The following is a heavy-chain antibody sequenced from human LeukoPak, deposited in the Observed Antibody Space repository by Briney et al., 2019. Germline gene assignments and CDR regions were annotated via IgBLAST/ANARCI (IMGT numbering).Heavy chain of an antibody. V-gene: IGHV3-66*01. J-gene: IGHJ4*02. CDR1: GFTVSSNY. D-gene: IGHD3-10*01. CDR2: IYSGGST. Sequence: PGGSLRLSCAASGFTVSSNYMSWVRQAPGKGLEWVSVIYSGGSTYYADSVKGRFTISRDNSKNTLYLQMNSLRAEDTAVYYCARDLLYGSGSYYNAIWGQGTLVTVSS. CDR3: ARDLLYGSGSYYNAI.